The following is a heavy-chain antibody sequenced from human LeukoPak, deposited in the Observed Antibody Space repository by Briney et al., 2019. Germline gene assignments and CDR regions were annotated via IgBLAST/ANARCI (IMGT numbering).Heavy chain of an antibody. D-gene: IGHD1-26*01. CDR1: GDSVSRNS. CDR3: VRQREQVMLYYYFDL. V-gene: IGHV6-1*01. Sequence: SQTLSLTCAILGDSVSRNSWNWIRQTPSRGLEWLGRTYYRSKWINDYAVSMEGRIIINPDTSRNQFTLQLNSVTPEDTAVYYCVRQREQVMLYYYFDLWGRGTLVTVSS. CDR2: TYYRSKWIN. J-gene: IGHJ2*01.